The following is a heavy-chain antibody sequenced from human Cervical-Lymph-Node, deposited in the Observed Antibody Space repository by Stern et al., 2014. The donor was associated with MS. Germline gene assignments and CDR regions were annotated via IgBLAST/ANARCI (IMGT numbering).Heavy chain of an antibody. CDR2: IIPLFGTA. Sequence: VQLLESGAEVKKPGSSVKVSCKASGGTFSSYAISWVRQAPGQGLEWMGGIIPLFGTANYAQKFQGRVPITADEATSTGYMELSSLRSEDTAVYYCARSGGEQLVPWVDWGQGTLVTVSS. D-gene: IGHD6-6*01. V-gene: IGHV1-69*01. CDR1: GGTFSSYA. J-gene: IGHJ4*02. CDR3: ARSGGEQLVPWVD.